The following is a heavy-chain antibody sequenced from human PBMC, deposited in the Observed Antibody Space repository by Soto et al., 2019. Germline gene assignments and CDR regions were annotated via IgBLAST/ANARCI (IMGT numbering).Heavy chain of an antibody. J-gene: IGHJ4*02. CDR2: ISAYNGNT. D-gene: IGHD6-19*01. Sequence: GASVKVSCKASGYTFTSYGISWVRQAPGQGLEWMGWISAYNGNTNYAQKLQGRVTMTTDTSTSTAYMELRSLRSDDTAVYYCARDLTSSGWPLEGYWGQGTLVTVSS. CDR1: GYTFTSYG. V-gene: IGHV1-18*01. CDR3: ARDLTSSGWPLEGY.